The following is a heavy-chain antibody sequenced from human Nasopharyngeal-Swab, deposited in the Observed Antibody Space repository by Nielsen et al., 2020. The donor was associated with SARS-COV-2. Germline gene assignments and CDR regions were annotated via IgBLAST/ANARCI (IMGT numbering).Heavy chain of an antibody. Sequence: SETLSLTCSVSGGAFNGFYWNWIRKPPGKGRDWIGAINHNERTNYNPSLKSRVTMLVDTSNNQVSLKLSSVTATDTAVYYCARAGIVGDALTGLDVWGQGTTVTVSS. V-gene: IGHV4-34*01. D-gene: IGHD3-22*01. CDR2: INHNERT. J-gene: IGHJ6*02. CDR3: ARAGIVGDALTGLDV. CDR1: GGAFNGFY.